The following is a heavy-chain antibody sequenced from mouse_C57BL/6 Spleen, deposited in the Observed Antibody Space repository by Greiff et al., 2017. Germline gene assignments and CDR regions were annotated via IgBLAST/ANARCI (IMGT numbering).Heavy chain of an antibody. CDR1: GYTFTSYW. CDR3: APDSGSVY. Sequence: QVQLQQPGAELVKPGASVTLSCKASGYTFTSYWMHWVKQRPGQGLEWIGMIHPNSGSTNYTEKFKSKTTLTVDKSSSTAYMQLSSLTSEDSAVYDCAPDSGSVYWGQGTTLTVSS. V-gene: IGHV1-64*01. D-gene: IGHD1-1*01. CDR2: IHPNSGST. J-gene: IGHJ2*01.